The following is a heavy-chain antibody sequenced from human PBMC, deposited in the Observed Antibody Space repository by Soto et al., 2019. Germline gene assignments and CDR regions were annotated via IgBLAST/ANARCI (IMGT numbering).Heavy chain of an antibody. Sequence: GGSLRLSCSASGFAFSRYAMHWVRQAPGEGLEWVAVISFDGSNKYYADSVRGRFTISRDNSNNMLYLQMDSLRPEDTAVYFCARPRMTTTTRYHGMDVGGRETTVTASS. V-gene: IGHV3-30-3*01. J-gene: IGHJ6*02. CDR3: ARPRMTTTTRYHGMDV. CDR1: GFAFSRYA. CDR2: ISFDGSNK. D-gene: IGHD4-17*01.